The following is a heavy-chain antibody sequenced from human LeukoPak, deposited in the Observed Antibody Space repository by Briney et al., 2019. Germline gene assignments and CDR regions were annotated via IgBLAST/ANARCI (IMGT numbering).Heavy chain of an antibody. V-gene: IGHV3-23*01. J-gene: IGHJ6*03. Sequence: GGSLRLSCEVSGFTFGNSAVIWVRQAPGKGLEWISGISASGHYTYTADSLKGRFSISRDNSKNTLYLQMNSLRAEDTALYYCAKDGSWGDYYFYFYIDVWGKGTTVTVSS. CDR3: AKDGSWGDYYFYFYIDV. CDR2: ISASGHYT. CDR1: GFTFGNSA. D-gene: IGHD3-16*01.